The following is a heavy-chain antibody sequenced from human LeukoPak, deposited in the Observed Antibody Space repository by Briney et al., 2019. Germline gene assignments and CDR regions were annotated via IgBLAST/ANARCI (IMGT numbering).Heavy chain of an antibody. Sequence: GGSLRLSCAASGFTFNNYAMTWVRQAPGKGLEWVSVIGGSTGNTYYADSVKGRFTISKDNSKNTLYLQMSGLRAEDTAVYYCAKCAPQDYHFWSGYYPLDYWGQGTLVTVSS. CDR2: IGGSTGNT. CDR1: GFTFNNYA. CDR3: AKCAPQDYHFWSGYYPLDY. V-gene: IGHV3-23*01. J-gene: IGHJ4*02. D-gene: IGHD3-3*01.